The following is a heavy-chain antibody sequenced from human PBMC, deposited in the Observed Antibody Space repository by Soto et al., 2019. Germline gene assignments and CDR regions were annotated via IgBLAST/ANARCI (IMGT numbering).Heavy chain of an antibody. CDR2: INHSGST. V-gene: IGHV4-34*01. CDR1: GGSFSGYY. J-gene: IGHJ5*02. CDR3: ARRGDYYGSGSYRRYNWFDP. Sequence: QVQLQQWGAGLLKPSETLSLTCAVYGGSFSGYYWSWIRQPPGKGLEWIGEINHSGSTNYNPSLKRRVTISVDTSKNQFSLKLSSVTAADTAVYYCARRGDYYGSGSYRRYNWFDPWGQGTLVTVSS. D-gene: IGHD3-10*01.